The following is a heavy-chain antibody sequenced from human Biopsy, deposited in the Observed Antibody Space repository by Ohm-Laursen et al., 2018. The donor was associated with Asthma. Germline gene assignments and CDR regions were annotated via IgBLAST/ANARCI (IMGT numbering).Heavy chain of an antibody. CDR1: GFIFGDFE. CDR2: ISFDGTNR. V-gene: IGHV3-30*18. CDR3: AKDVFPGWELRRGPEN. J-gene: IGHJ4*02. D-gene: IGHD1-26*01. Sequence: SLRLSCAASGFIFGDFEMHWVRQAPGKGLDWVAVISFDGTNRNYTDSVKGRFTISRDNSRNTLHLQMNSLRAEDTAVYYCAKDVFPGWELRRGPENWGQGTLVTVSS.